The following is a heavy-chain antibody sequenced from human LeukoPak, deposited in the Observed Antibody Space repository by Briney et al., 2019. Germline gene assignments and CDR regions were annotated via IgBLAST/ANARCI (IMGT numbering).Heavy chain of an antibody. V-gene: IGHV3-9*03. CDR1: GFTFDDYA. CDR2: ISWNSGSI. Sequence: PGGSLRLSCAASGFTFDDYAMHWVRQAPGKGLEWVSGISWNSGSIGYADSVKGRFTISRDNAKNSLYLQMNSLRAEDMALYYCAKGWFGELRQTTNFDYWGQGTLVTVSS. J-gene: IGHJ4*02. CDR3: AKGWFGELRQTTNFDY. D-gene: IGHD3-10*01.